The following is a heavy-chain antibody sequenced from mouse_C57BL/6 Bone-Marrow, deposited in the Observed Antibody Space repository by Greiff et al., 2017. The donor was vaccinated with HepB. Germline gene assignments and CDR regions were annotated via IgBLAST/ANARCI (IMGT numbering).Heavy chain of an antibody. Sequence: EVQLQQSGAELVRPGASVKLSCTASGFNINDDYMHWVKQRPEQGLEWIGWIDPENGDTEYASKFQGKATITADTSSNTAYLQLSSLTSEDTAVEYCTTGWAWFAYWGQGTLVTVSA. CDR1: GFNINDDY. V-gene: IGHV14-4*01. CDR3: TTGWAWFAY. CDR2: IDPENGDT. J-gene: IGHJ3*01. D-gene: IGHD3-3*01.